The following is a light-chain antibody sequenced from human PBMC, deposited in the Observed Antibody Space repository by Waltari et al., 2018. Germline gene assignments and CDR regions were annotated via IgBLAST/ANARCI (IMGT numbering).Light chain of an antibody. CDR3: QVWERNSDHYVV. Sequence: SYVLTQPPSVSVAPGKTARITCGGSTIRSKSVQWYQQKPGQAPVLVSYYDSDRPSGIPDRFAGSNSGNKATLIISMVEAGDEADYYCQVWERNSDHYVVFGGGTKLTVL. CDR2: YDS. V-gene: IGLV3-21*01. J-gene: IGLJ2*01. CDR1: TIRSKS.